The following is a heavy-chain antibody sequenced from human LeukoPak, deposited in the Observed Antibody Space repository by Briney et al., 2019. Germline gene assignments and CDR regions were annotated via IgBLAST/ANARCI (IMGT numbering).Heavy chain of an antibody. CDR3: ARMENWGSVDY. J-gene: IGHJ4*02. Sequence: PSETLSLTCAVSGDSISGSHWWSWVRQPPGKGLEWIGQVSHNGSTNSNPSLKSRVTISVDKSKNQFSLKLTSVTAADTGVYYCARMENWGSVDYWGQGTLVTVSS. V-gene: IGHV4-4*02. CDR1: GDSISGSHW. CDR2: VSHNGST. D-gene: IGHD7-27*01.